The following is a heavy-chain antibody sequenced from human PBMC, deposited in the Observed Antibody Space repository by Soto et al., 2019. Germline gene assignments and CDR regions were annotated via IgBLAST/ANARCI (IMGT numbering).Heavy chain of an antibody. Sequence: GGSLRLSCAASGLTFSSYWMSWVRQAPGKGLEWVANIKQDGSQKYYVDSVKGRFTISRDNAKNSLYLQMNSLRVEDTAVYYCASAYYYDSSGYSTGGYWGQGTLVTVSS. CDR2: IKQDGSQK. CDR3: ASAYYYDSSGYSTGGY. J-gene: IGHJ4*02. CDR1: GLTFSSYW. D-gene: IGHD3-22*01. V-gene: IGHV3-7*01.